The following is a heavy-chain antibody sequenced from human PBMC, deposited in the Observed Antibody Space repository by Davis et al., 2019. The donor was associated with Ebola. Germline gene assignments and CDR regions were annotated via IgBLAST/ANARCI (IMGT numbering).Heavy chain of an antibody. CDR3: AKDAGPWGSRNWFDP. CDR1: GFTFSSYS. V-gene: IGHV3-21*01. CDR2: IRSTTSYI. Sequence: PGGSLRLSCAASGFTFSSYSMNWVRQAPGKGLEWVSSIRSTTSYIYYADSVKGRFTISRDNAKNSLYLQMNSLRADDTSMYYCAKDAGPWGSRNWFDPWGQGTLVTVSS. D-gene: IGHD7-27*01. J-gene: IGHJ5*02.